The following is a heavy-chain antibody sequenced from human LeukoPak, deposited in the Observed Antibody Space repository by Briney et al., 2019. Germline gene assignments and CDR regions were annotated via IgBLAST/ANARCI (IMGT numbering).Heavy chain of an antibody. Sequence: KPSETLSLTCAVYGGSFSGYYWSWIRQPPGKGLEWIGEINHSGSTNYNPSLKSRVTISVDTSKNQFSLKLSSVTAADTAVYYCATKSNLYDFWAPDDWGQGTLVTVSS. CDR2: INHSGST. D-gene: IGHD3-3*01. J-gene: IGHJ4*02. V-gene: IGHV4-34*01. CDR1: GGSFSGYY. CDR3: ATKSNLYDFWAPDD.